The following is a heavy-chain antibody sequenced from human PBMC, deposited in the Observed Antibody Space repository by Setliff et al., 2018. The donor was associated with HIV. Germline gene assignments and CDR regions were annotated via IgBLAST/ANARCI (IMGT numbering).Heavy chain of an antibody. J-gene: IGHJ2*01. D-gene: IGHD5-18*01. CDR2: IYTSGST. CDR1: GGSISSYY. CDR3: AATSDTAMVVNWYFDL. Sequence: PSETLSLTCTVSGGSISSYYWSWIRQPPGKGLEWIGYIYTSGSTNYNPSLTSRVTISVDTSKNQFSLKLSSVTAADTAVYYCAATSDTAMVVNWYFDLWGRGTLVTVSS. V-gene: IGHV4-4*08.